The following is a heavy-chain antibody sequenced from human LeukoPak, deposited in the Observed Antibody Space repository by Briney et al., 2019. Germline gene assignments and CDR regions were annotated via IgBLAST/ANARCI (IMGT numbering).Heavy chain of an antibody. V-gene: IGHV3-21*01. CDR2: ITRSSTST. CDR1: GFTFSSYS. J-gene: IGHJ5*02. D-gene: IGHD1-20*01. Sequence: GGSLRLSCAASGFTFSSYSMNWVRQAPGKGLEWVSSITRSSTSTYYTDSVRGRFTISRDNAKNSLYLQMNSLRAEDTAVYYCARDNWNDAPGGFDPWGQGTLVSVSS. CDR3: ARDNWNDAPGGFDP.